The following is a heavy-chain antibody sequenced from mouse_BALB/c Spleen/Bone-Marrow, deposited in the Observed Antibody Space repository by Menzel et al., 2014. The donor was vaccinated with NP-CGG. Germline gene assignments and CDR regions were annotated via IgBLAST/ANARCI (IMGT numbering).Heavy chain of an antibody. Sequence: EVKLVESGGGLVQPGGSLKLSCAASGFTFSSYGMSWVHQTPDKRLELVATINSNGGSTYYPDSVKGRFTISRDNAKNTLYLQMSSLKSEDTAMYYCARENYRSHYYFDYWGQGTTLTVSS. J-gene: IGHJ2*01. D-gene: IGHD2-14*01. CDR2: INSNGGST. CDR1: GFTFSSYG. V-gene: IGHV5-6-3*01. CDR3: ARENYRSHYYFDY.